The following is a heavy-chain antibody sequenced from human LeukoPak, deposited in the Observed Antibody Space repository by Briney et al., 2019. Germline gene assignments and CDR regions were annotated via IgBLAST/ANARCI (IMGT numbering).Heavy chain of an antibody. CDR2: ISYDGSNK. V-gene: IGHV3-30-3*01. CDR1: GFTFSNYD. CDR3: ARDGRGRGVLDF. J-gene: IGHJ4*02. Sequence: GGSLRLSCAASGFTFSNYDMHWVRQAPGKGLEWVALISYDGSNKYYTDSVKGRFTVSRDISKHTLYLQMNSLRPEDTAFYYCARDGRGRGVLDFWGQGTLVSLSS. D-gene: IGHD3-10*01.